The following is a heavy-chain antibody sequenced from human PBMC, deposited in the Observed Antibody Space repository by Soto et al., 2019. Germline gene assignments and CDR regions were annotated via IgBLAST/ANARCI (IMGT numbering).Heavy chain of an antibody. CDR1: GFTLSSYS. CDR2: ISSTSAYI. V-gene: IGHV3-21*01. Sequence: EVQLVESGGGLVKPGGSLRLSCAVSGFTLSSYSMNWVRQALGKGLEWVSSISSTSAYIYYGDSVKGRFTVSRDNAENSLYLQMNSLRDEDTAVYFCAREKSGADAWYFDLWGRGTLVTVSS. CDR3: AREKSGADAWYFDL. J-gene: IGHJ2*01. D-gene: IGHD1-26*01.